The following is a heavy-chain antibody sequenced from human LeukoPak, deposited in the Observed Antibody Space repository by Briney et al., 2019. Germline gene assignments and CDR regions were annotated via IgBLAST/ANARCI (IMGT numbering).Heavy chain of an antibody. V-gene: IGHV1-69*06. D-gene: IGHD2-2*01. Sequence: PVKVSCKASGGTFSSYAISWVRQAPGQGLEWMGGIISIFDTANYAQKFQGRVTITADKSTSTAYMELSSLRSEDTAVYYCASLDCSNTSCYDYWGRGTLVTVSS. CDR2: IISIFDTA. CDR1: GGTFSSYA. CDR3: ASLDCSNTSCYDY. J-gene: IGHJ4*02.